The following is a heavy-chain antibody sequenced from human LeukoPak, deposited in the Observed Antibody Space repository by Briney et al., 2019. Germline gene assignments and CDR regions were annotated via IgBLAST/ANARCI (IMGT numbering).Heavy chain of an antibody. D-gene: IGHD2-15*01. V-gene: IGHV1-18*01. J-gene: IGHJ6*02. CDR3: ARGGYCSGGSCYSGYYYYYGMDV. Sequence: ASVKVSCKASGYTFTSYGISWVRQAPGQGLEWMGWISAYNGNTNYAQKLQGRVTMTTDTSTSTAYMGLRSLRSDDTAVYYCARGGYCSGGSCYSGYYYYYGMDVWGQGTTVTVSS. CDR1: GYTFTSYG. CDR2: ISAYNGNT.